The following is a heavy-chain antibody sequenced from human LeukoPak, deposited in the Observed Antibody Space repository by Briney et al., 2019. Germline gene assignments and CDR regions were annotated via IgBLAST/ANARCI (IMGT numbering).Heavy chain of an antibody. V-gene: IGHV3-33*01. CDR3: ATHCSSTSCYMY. Sequence: PGGSLRLSCAASGFTFNNYGMHWVRQAPGKGLEWVAVIWYDGSNKYYADSVKGRFTISRDNPKNTLYLQMNSLRAEDTAVYCCATHCSSTSCYMYWGQGTLVTVSS. J-gene: IGHJ4*02. CDR1: GFTFNNYG. CDR2: IWYDGSNK. D-gene: IGHD2-2*02.